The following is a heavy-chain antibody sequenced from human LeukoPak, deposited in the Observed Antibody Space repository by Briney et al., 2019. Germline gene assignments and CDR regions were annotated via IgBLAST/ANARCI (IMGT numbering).Heavy chain of an antibody. Sequence: SSETLSLTCTVSGGSISSYYWSWIRQPPGKGLEWIGYIYYSGSTNYNPSLKSRVTISVDTSKNQFSLKLSSVTAADTAVYYCARVPPYYDILTGYSPKPIFDYWGQGTLVTVSS. J-gene: IGHJ4*02. D-gene: IGHD3-9*01. CDR1: GGSISSYY. CDR2: IYYSGST. V-gene: IGHV4-59*01. CDR3: ARVPPYYDILTGYSPKPIFDY.